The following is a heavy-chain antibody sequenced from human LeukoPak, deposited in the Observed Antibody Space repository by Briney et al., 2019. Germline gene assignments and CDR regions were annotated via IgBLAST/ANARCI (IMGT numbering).Heavy chain of an antibody. D-gene: IGHD2-2*01. CDR2: IIPIFGTA. CDR3: ARSSCSSTSNKKYYYYLDV. J-gene: IGHJ6*03. V-gene: IGHV1-69*05. CDR1: GGTFSSYA. Sequence: SVKVSCKASGGTFSSYAISWVRQAPGQGLEWMGGIIPIFGTANYAQKLQGRVTITTDESTSTAYMELSSLRSEDTAVYYCARSSCSSTSNKKYYYYLDVWGKGTTVIVSS.